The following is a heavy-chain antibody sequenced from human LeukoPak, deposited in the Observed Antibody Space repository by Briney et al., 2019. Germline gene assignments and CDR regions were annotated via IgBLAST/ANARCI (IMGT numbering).Heavy chain of an antibody. V-gene: IGHV4-59*01. CDR3: ARAREYDFWRGPFKGAFDI. CDR2: IYYSGST. D-gene: IGHD3-3*01. Sequence: TSETLSLTCTASGCTISSYYWSWIRQPPGKGLEWIGYIYYSGSTNYNPSLKSRVTISVDTSKKQFSLKLSSVTAADTAVYYCARAREYDFWRGPFKGAFDIWGQGTMVTVSS. J-gene: IGHJ3*02. CDR1: GCTISSYY.